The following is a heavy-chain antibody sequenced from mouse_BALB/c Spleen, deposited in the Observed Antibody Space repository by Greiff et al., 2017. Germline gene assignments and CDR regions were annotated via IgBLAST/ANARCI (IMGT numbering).Heavy chain of an antibody. CDR1: GYTFTSYT. CDR2: INPSSGYT. V-gene: IGHV1-4*02. J-gene: IGHJ1*01. CDR3: ARNYYGSSYAGFDV. D-gene: IGHD1-1*01. Sequence: QVQLQQPGAELVKPGASVKLSCKASGYTFTSYTMHWVKQRPGQGLEWIGYINPSSGYTEYNQKFKDKTTLTADKSSSTAYMQLSSLTSEDSAVYYCARNYYGSSYAGFDVGGAGTTVTVSS.